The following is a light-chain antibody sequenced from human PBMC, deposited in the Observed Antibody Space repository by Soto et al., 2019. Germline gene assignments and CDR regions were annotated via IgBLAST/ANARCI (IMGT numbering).Light chain of an antibody. CDR3: QQRSNWPRT. V-gene: IGKV3-11*01. J-gene: IGKJ2*01. CDR2: DAS. Sequence: EILFTQSSTTLSLSPGGRDTLPCQASQRFNHNLSWYQQKTGQAPRILIYDASNRATDIPARFSGSGSGTDFTLTINSLEPEDFAVYYCQQRSNWPRTFGQGTKLEIK. CDR1: QRFNHN.